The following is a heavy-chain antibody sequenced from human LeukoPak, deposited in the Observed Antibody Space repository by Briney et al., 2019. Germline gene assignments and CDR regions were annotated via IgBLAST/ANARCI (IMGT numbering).Heavy chain of an antibody. CDR1: GGSISSYY. Sequence: SETLSLTCTVSGGSISSYYWGWIRQPPGKGLEWIGSIYYSGSTYYNPSLKSRVTISVDTSKNQFSLKLSSVTAADTAVYYCARGGIAAAGTRESFDYWGQGTLVTVSS. J-gene: IGHJ4*02. V-gene: IGHV4-39*07. CDR3: ARGGIAAAGTRESFDY. CDR2: IYYSGST. D-gene: IGHD6-13*01.